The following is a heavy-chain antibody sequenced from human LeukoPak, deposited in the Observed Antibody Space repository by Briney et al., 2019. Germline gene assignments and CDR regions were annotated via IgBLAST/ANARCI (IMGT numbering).Heavy chain of an antibody. CDR1: GFTFSSYG. D-gene: IGHD2-2*01. CDR2: ISYDGSNK. J-gene: IGHJ4*02. Sequence: PGRSLRLSCAASGFTFSSYGMHWVRQAPGEGLEWVAVISYDGSNKYYADSVKGRFTISRDNSKNTLYLQMNSLRAEDTAVYYCAKERSKYCSSTSCLEGPPYFDYWGQGTLVTVSS. V-gene: IGHV3-30*18. CDR3: AKERSKYCSSTSCLEGPPYFDY.